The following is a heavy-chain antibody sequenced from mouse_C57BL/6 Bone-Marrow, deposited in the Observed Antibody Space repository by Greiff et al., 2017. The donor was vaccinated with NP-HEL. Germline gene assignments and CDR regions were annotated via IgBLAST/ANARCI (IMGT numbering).Heavy chain of an antibody. Sequence: QGLEWIGWIFPGSGSTYYNEKFKGKATLTVDKSSSTAYMLLSSLTSEDSAVYFCARRQLRLAWFAYWGQGTLVTVSA. CDR2: IFPGSGST. V-gene: IGHV1-75*01. CDR3: ARRQLRLAWFAY. D-gene: IGHD3-2*02. J-gene: IGHJ3*01.